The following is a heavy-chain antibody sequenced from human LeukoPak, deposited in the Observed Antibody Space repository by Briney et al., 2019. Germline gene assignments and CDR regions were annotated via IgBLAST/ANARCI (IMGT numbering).Heavy chain of an antibody. V-gene: IGHV3-9*01. D-gene: IGHD3-10*01. CDR3: ARVGNTMVRGAALDY. CDR1: GFTFGDYA. CDR2: ISWNSGSI. J-gene: IGHJ4*02. Sequence: GGSLRLSCAASGFTFGDYAMHWVRQAPGKGLEWVSGISWNSGSIGYADSVKGRFTISRDNAKNSLYLQMNSLRAEDTALYYCARVGNTMVRGAALDYWGQGTLVTVSS.